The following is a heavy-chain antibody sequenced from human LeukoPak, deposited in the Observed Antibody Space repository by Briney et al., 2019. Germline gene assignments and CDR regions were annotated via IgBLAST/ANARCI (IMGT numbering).Heavy chain of an antibody. CDR3: ARDRFTMVRGVTDY. D-gene: IGHD3-10*01. CDR1: GFTFSSYW. J-gene: IGHJ4*02. CDR2: IKQDGSEK. V-gene: IGHV3-7*01. Sequence: GGSLSLSCAASGFTFSSYWMSWVRQAPGKGLEWVANIKQDGSEKYYVDSVKGRFTISRDNAKNSLYLQMNSLRAEDTAVYYCARDRFTMVRGVTDYWGQGTLVTVSS.